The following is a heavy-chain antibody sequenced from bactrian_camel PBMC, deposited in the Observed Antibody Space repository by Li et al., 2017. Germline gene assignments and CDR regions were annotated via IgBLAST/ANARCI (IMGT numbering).Heavy chain of an antibody. Sequence: VQLVESGGGSVQAGGSLRLSCTVSGYASSRYCMGWFRQAPGKEREAVAVIGTGGGSTYYADSVKGRFTISPDNAKNTVYLQMNSLKPEDTAMYYCAARGPYCYTKLSVRVFTYWGQGTQVTVS. V-gene: IGHV3S40*01. J-gene: IGHJ4*01. CDR1: GYASSRYC. CDR3: AARGPYCYTKLSVRVFTY. D-gene: IGHD2*01. CDR2: IGTGGGST.